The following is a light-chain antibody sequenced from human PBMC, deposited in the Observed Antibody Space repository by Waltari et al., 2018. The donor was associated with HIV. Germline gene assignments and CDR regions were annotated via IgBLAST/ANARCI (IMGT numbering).Light chain of an antibody. CDR3: CSYSGDYNLYV. V-gene: IGLV2-11*01. Sequence: QSLLTPPRPVPGSPGQPATLLRTVNSSAAGGYHYVSWYQQHTGKAPNIRIYDIRNQPSGCPHGLFCAKPGDSDALTISGRQADDEADYYCCSYSGDYNLYVFGIGTKVTVL. CDR2: DIR. J-gene: IGLJ1*01. CDR1: SSAAGGYHY.